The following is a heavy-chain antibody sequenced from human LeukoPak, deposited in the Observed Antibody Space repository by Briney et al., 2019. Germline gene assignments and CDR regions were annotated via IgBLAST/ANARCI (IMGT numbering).Heavy chain of an antibody. Sequence: GGSLRLSCAASGFTLSIYWMGWVRQAPGRGLGWVPNITQDGRETNYVESVKGRFTISRDNAKNSLYLQMNSLRAEDTAVYYCARDRRASGANYYDSSGYSDYWGQGTLVTVSS. D-gene: IGHD3-22*01. CDR2: ITQDGRET. J-gene: IGHJ4*02. CDR1: GFTLSIYW. CDR3: ARDRRASGANYYDSSGYSDY. V-gene: IGHV3-7*01.